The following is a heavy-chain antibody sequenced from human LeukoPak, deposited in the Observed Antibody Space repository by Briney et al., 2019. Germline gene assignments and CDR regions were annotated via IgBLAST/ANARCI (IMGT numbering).Heavy chain of an antibody. D-gene: IGHD6-13*01. V-gene: IGHV5-51*01. CDR3: ARRNREAGYSSNWYDY. CDR1: GYSFTSYW. Sequence: GESLKISCKGSGYSFTSYWIGWVRQMPGKGLGWMGIIYPGDSDTRYSPSFQGQVTISADKSTSTAYLQWSSLKASDTAMYYCARRNREAGYSSNWYDYWGQGTLVTVSS. J-gene: IGHJ5*01. CDR2: IYPGDSDT.